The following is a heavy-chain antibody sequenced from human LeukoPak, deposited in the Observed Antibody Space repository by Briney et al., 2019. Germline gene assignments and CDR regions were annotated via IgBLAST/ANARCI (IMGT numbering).Heavy chain of an antibody. J-gene: IGHJ6*02. Sequence: ASVKVSCKASGYTFTSYDINWVRQATGQGLEWMGWMNPNSGNTGYAQKFQGRVTMTRNTSISTAYMELSSPRSEDTAVYYCAREVGSYNWNDGTDGMDVWGQGTTVTVSS. CDR3: AREVGSYNWNDGTDGMDV. CDR2: MNPNSGNT. CDR1: GYTFTSYD. V-gene: IGHV1-8*01. D-gene: IGHD1-1*01.